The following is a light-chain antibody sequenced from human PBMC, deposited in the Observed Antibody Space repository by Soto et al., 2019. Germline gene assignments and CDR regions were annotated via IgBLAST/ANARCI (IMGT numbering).Light chain of an antibody. CDR2: STS. J-gene: IGLJ1*01. CDR3: AAWDDSLNGYV. Sequence: QAVVTQPPSASGTPGQIVAISCSGSSSNIGSNTVTWYQQLPGTAPKLLIYSTSQRSSGVPGRFSGSKSGASASLSISGLQSEDEADYYCAAWDDSLNGYVFGTGTKLTVL. CDR1: SSNIGSNT. V-gene: IGLV1-44*01.